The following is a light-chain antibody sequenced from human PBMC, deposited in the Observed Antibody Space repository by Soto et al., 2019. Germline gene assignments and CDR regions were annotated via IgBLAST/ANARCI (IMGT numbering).Light chain of an antibody. CDR1: ESISSW. J-gene: IGKJ1*01. CDR2: DAS. CDR3: QHYNSYSEA. Sequence: DIQMTQSPSTLSASVGATVTITCRASESISSWLAWYQEKPGKAPNLLIYDASSLESGVPSRFSGSGSGTEFTLTISSLQPDDFATYYCQHYNSYSEAFGQGTKVDI. V-gene: IGKV1-5*01.